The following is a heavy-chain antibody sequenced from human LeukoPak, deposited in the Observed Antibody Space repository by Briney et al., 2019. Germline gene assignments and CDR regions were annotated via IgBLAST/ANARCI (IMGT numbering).Heavy chain of an antibody. J-gene: IGHJ5*02. CDR2: INHSGST. CDR1: GGSFSGYY. Sequence: SETLSLTCAVSGGSFSGYYWSWIRQPPGKGLEWMGEINHSGSTNYNPSLKSRVTISVDTSKNQFSLMLSSVTAVDTAVYYCSRRGAAGLGWFDAWGQGTLVTVSS. V-gene: IGHV4-34*01. D-gene: IGHD6-13*01. CDR3: SRRGAAGLGWFDA.